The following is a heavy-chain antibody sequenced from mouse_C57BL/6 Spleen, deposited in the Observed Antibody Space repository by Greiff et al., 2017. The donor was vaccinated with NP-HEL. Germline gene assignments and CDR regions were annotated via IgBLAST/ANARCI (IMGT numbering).Heavy chain of an antibody. Sequence: QVQLQQSGAELVRPGASVTLSCKASGYTFTDYEMHWVKQTPVHGLEWIGAIDPETGGTAYNQKFKGKAILTADKSSSTAYMELRSLTSEDSAVYYCTRANYYGSSCDYWGQGTTLTVSS. CDR3: TRANYYGSSCDY. D-gene: IGHD1-1*01. CDR2: IDPETGGT. V-gene: IGHV1-15*01. J-gene: IGHJ2*01. CDR1: GYTFTDYE.